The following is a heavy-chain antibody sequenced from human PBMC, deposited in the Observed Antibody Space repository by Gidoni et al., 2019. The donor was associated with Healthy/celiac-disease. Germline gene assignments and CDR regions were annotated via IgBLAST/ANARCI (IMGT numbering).Heavy chain of an antibody. CDR1: GFTFSSYG. J-gene: IGHJ4*02. V-gene: IGHV3-33*01. D-gene: IGHD6-13*01. CDR3: ARESRGTQVVQSSSSWYPYYFDY. Sequence: QVQLVESGGGVVQPGRSLRLSCAASGFTFSSYGMHWGRQAPGKGLEWVAVIWYDGSNKYYADSVKGRFTISRDNSKNTLYLQMNSLRAEDTAVYYCARESRGTQVVQSSSSWYPYYFDYWGQGTLVTVSS. CDR2: IWYDGSNK.